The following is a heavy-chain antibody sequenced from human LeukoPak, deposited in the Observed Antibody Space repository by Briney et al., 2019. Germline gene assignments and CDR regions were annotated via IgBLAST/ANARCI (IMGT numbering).Heavy chain of an antibody. Sequence: ASVKVSCKASVYTFTSYYMHWVRQAPGQGLEWMGIINPSGGSTSYARKFQGRVTMTRDMSTSTVYMELSSLRSEDTAVYYCAALTVTTMDSDAFDIWGQGTMVTVSS. V-gene: IGHV1-46*01. CDR1: VYTFTSYY. D-gene: IGHD4-11*01. J-gene: IGHJ3*02. CDR2: INPSGGST. CDR3: AALTVTTMDSDAFDI.